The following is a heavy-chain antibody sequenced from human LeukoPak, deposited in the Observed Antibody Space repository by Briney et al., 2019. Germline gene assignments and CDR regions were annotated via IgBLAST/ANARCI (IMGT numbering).Heavy chain of an antibody. D-gene: IGHD6-19*01. CDR1: GYTFNTYG. Sequence: ASVKVSCKASGYTFNTYGISWVRQAPGQWLQWMGWISGYNGKTNSAQQFQDRVTMTIDTSTTTAYMELRSLRSDDTAVYYCARWSGGSDWRYHYGMDVWGQGTTVSVSS. CDR2: ISGYNGKT. CDR3: ARWSGGSDWRYHYGMDV. V-gene: IGHV1-18*01. J-gene: IGHJ6*02.